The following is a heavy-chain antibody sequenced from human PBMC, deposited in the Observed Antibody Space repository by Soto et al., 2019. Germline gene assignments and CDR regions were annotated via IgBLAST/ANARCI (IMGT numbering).Heavy chain of an antibody. CDR1: GFTFSSYA. Sequence: GGSLRLSCAASGFTFSSYAMSWVRQAPGKGLEWVSAISGSGGSTYYADSGKGRFTISRDNSKNTLYLQMNSLRAEDTDGYCCAKAAVSWSPPRIYGVNSDAFDLWGQGTMVTVSS. J-gene: IGHJ3*01. CDR3: AKAAVSWSPPRIYGVNSDAFDL. D-gene: IGHD4-17*01. CDR2: ISGSGGST. V-gene: IGHV3-23*01.